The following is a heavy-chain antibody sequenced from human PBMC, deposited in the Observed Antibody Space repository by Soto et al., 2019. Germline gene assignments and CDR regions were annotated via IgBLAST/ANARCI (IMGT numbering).Heavy chain of an antibody. J-gene: IGHJ4*02. CDR3: ARVPRYYSGYDWGFVGFDY. V-gene: IGHV4-34*01. CDR2: INHSGST. CDR1: GGSFSGYY. Sequence: SETLSLTCAVDGGSFSGYYWSCISQPPGKGLEWIGEINHSGSTNYNPSLKSRVTISVDTSKNQFSLKLSSVTAADTAVYYCARVPRYYSGYDWGFVGFDYWGQGTLVTVSS. D-gene: IGHD5-12*01.